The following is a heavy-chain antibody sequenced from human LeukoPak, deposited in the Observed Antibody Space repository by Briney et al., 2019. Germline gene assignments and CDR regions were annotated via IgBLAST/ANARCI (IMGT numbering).Heavy chain of an antibody. J-gene: IGHJ3*02. D-gene: IGHD3-10*01. Sequence: SETLSLTCTVSGYSISSGYYWGWIRQPPGKGLEWIGSIYHSGSTYYNPSLKSRVTISVDTSKNQFSLKLSSVTAADTAVYYCARRARHDYGSGQRGAFDIWGQGTMVTVSS. CDR1: GYSISSGYY. CDR3: ARRARHDYGSGQRGAFDI. CDR2: IYHSGST. V-gene: IGHV4-38-2*02.